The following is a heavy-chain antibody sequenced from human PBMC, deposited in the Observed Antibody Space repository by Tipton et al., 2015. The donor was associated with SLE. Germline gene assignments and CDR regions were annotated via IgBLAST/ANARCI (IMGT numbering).Heavy chain of an antibody. CDR2: ISWNSDSI. CDR3: ARDLSQYYFNS. CDR1: GFTFDDYA. J-gene: IGHJ4*02. V-gene: IGHV3-9*01. Sequence: RSLRLSCAASGFTFDDYAMHWVRQAPGKGLEWVSGISWNSDSIGYADSVKGRFIISRDNAKNTLYLQLSSLRADDTAVYFCARDLSQYYFNSWGQGTLVSVSS.